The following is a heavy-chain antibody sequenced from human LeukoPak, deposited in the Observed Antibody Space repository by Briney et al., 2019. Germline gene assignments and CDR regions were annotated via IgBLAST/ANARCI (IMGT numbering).Heavy chain of an antibody. D-gene: IGHD2-21*02. CDR3: AKISAVVVTAKGVDFDY. Sequence: GGSLRLSCAASGFTFSDYGMTWVRQAPGKGLEWVSTISDGGSITYYADSVKGRFTISRDNSKNTLFLQMSSLRAEDTAVYYCAKISAVVVTAKGVDFDYWGQGTLVTVSS. V-gene: IGHV3-23*01. CDR1: GFTFSDYG. J-gene: IGHJ4*02. CDR2: ISDGGSIT.